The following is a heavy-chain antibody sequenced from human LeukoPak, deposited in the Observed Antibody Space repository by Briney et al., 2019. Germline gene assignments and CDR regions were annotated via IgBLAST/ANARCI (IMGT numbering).Heavy chain of an antibody. CDR1: GGTFSSYA. CDR2: IIPIFGTA. D-gene: IGHD2-2*01. J-gene: IGHJ4*02. CDR3: AGGYCSSTSCYVSDY. V-gene: IGHV1-69*06. Sequence: GASVKVSCKASGGTFSSYAISWVRQAPGQGLEWMGGIIPIFGTANYAQKFQSRVTITADKSTSTAYMELSSLRSEDTAVYYCAGGYCSSTSCYVSDYWGQGTLVTVSS.